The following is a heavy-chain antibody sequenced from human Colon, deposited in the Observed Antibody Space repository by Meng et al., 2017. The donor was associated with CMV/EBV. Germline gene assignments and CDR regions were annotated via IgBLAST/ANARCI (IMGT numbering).Heavy chain of an antibody. CDR2: ISGRGGST. J-gene: IGHJ4*02. V-gene: IGHV3-23*01. CDR1: GFIFIDYA. CDR3: ARRSNLGSSGAYYLDH. D-gene: IGHD6-6*01. Sequence: GESLKISCAASGFIFIDYAMTWVRRTPGRGLEWVATISGRGGSTYYADSVKGRFTVSRDNTKNTLYLQINSLRGEDTGVYYCARRSNLGSSGAYYLDHWGQGILVTVSS.